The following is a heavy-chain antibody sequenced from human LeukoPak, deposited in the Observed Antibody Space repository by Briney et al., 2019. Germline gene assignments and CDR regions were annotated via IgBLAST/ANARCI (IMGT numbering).Heavy chain of an antibody. J-gene: IGHJ4*02. V-gene: IGHV3-23*01. D-gene: IGHD3-10*01. Sequence: GGSLRLSCAASGFTFSSYAMSWVRQAPGRGLEWVSSIGSSAYNTYYADSVKGRFTISRDNSDNTLYLQMSSLRAEDTAVYYCAKEKGSSAWGQGTLVTVSS. CDR1: GFTFSSYA. CDR2: IGSSAYNT. CDR3: AKEKGSSA.